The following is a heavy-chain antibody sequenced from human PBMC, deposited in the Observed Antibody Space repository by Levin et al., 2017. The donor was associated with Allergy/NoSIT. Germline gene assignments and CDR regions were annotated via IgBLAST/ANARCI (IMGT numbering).Heavy chain of an antibody. D-gene: IGHD2-2*01. CDR2: IHYTGYT. CDR3: ARSAHVTVIPAAIFAFDP. Sequence: SETLSLTCTVSGGSISSYYWSWIRQSPGKRPEWIGYIHYTGYTNYSPSLKSRVTISLDTSKNQFSLKLTSVTAANPAVYSCARSAHVTVIPAAIFAFDPWGQGTLVTVSS. J-gene: IGHJ5*02. CDR1: GGSISSYY. V-gene: IGHV4-59*08.